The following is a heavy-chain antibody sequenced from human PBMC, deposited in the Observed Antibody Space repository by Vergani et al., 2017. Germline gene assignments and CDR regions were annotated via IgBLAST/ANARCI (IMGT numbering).Heavy chain of an antibody. CDR1: GFTFSNYS. Sequence: EVQLVESGGGLVKPGGSLRLSCAASGFTFSNYSMNWVRQAPGKGLEWVSSISSSSSYIYYADSVKGRFTISRDNAKNSLYLQMNSLRAEDTAVYYCARDRDSSSWIHAGWFDPWGQGTLVTVSS. CDR3: ARDRDSSSWIHAGWFDP. CDR2: ISSSSSYI. V-gene: IGHV3-21*01. D-gene: IGHD6-13*01. J-gene: IGHJ5*02.